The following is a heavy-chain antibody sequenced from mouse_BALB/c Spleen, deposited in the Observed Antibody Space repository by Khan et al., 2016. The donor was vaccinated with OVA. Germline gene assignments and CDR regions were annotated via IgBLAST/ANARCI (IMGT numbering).Heavy chain of an antibody. D-gene: IGHD2-14*01. CDR1: GYTFTSYT. CDR3: ERDGAYHRNDGWFAY. J-gene: IGHJ3*01. V-gene: IGHV1-4*01. Sequence: QVQLKQSGAELARPGASVKMSCKASGYTFTSYTIHWIKLRPGQGLEWIGYINPSNGYTNYNQKFKDKATLSLDKSSTTAYLELSSLTSDDSALSNCERDGAYHRNDGWFAYWGQGTLVTVSA. CDR2: INPSNGYT.